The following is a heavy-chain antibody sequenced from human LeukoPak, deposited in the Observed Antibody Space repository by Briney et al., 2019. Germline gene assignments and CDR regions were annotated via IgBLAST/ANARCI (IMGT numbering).Heavy chain of an antibody. D-gene: IGHD2-15*01. J-gene: IGHJ4*02. CDR3: AKAAVVAALVYY. CDR1: GFTVSSNY. CDR2: IYSSGST. Sequence: GGSLRLSCAASGFTVSSNYMSWVRQDPGKGLEWVSVIYSSGSTYYADSVTGRFTISRDNSKNTLYLQMNSLRAEDTAVYYCAKAAVVAALVYYWGQGTLVTVSS. V-gene: IGHV3-66*01.